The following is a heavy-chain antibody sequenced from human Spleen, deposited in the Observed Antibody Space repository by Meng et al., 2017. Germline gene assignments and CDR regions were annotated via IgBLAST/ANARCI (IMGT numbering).Heavy chain of an antibody. CDR2: IYYSGST. Sequence: QVQLQVSGPGLVRPSETLSLTCTVSGGSISSYYWSWIRQPPGKGLEWIGYIYYSGSTNYIPSLKSRVTISVDTSKNQFSLNLSSVTAADTAVYYCVRSSGWVRTGFDPWGQGTLVTVSS. V-gene: IGHV4-59*08. CDR1: GGSISSYY. J-gene: IGHJ5*02. CDR3: VRSSGWVRTGFDP. D-gene: IGHD6-19*01.